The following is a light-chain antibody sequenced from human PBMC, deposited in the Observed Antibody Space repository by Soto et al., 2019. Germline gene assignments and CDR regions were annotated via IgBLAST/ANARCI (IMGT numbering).Light chain of an antibody. CDR3: SSFRSSSTSYV. Sequence: QSALTQPASVSGSPGQSITISCTGTSSDIGDSNYVSWYQQHPGKAPKLVIYDVSNRPSGVSNRFSGSKSANTDSLTISGLQAEDEADYYCSSFRSSSTSYVFGTGTKLTVL. CDR2: DVS. CDR1: SSDIGDSNY. J-gene: IGLJ1*01. V-gene: IGLV2-14*03.